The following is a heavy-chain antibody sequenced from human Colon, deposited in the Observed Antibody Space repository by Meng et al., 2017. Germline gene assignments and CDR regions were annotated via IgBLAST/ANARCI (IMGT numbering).Heavy chain of an antibody. CDR1: GESVSSKTAV. J-gene: IGHJ4*02. CDR2: TYYRAKWNH. V-gene: IGHV6-1*01. Sequence: QLQQSGPGLVKPSQTLSLTCAISGESVSSKTAVWNWIRQSPSRGLEWLGRTYYRAKWNHDYAESLRGRITINPDTSNNQISLQLNSVTPEDTAVYYCTRGLEFYRFEYWGQGTLVTVSS. D-gene: IGHD3-16*02. CDR3: TRGLEFYRFEY.